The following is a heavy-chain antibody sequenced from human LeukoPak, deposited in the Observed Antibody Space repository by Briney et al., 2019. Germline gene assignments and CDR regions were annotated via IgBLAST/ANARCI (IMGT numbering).Heavy chain of an antibody. Sequence: GGSLRLSCAASGFTFSSYGMHWVRQAPGKGLEWVAVIWYDGSNKYYADSVKGRFTISRDNSKNTLYLQMNSLRAEDTAVCYCARASYGSGSYYKTIDYWGQGTLVTVSS. CDR1: GFTFSSYG. CDR2: IWYDGSNK. D-gene: IGHD3-10*01. CDR3: ARASYGSGSYYKTIDY. J-gene: IGHJ4*02. V-gene: IGHV3-33*01.